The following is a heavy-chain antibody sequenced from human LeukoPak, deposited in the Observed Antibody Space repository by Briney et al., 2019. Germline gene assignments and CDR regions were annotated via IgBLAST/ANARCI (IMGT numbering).Heavy chain of an antibody. D-gene: IGHD1-14*01. CDR1: GFTFSSYA. Sequence: PGRSLRLSRAASGFTFSSYAMHWVHHAKGKGLDWVAVISYDGSNKYYGDSVKGRFTISRDNSKNTLYRQMNSLRAEDTAVYYCARDTGIISFDYWGQGTLVTVSS. CDR3: ARDTGIISFDY. V-gene: IGHV3-30-3*01. J-gene: IGHJ4*02. CDR2: ISYDGSNK.